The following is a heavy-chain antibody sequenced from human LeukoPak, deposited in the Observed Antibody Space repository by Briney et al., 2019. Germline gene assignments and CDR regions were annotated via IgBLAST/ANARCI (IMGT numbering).Heavy chain of an antibody. CDR1: GFTFSSYG. J-gene: IGHJ4*02. D-gene: IGHD2-15*01. CDR2: ISYDGSNK. V-gene: IGHV3-30*18. Sequence: GGSLRLSCAASGFTFSSYGMSWVRQAPGKGLEWVAVISYDGSNKYYADSVKGRFTISRDNSKNTLYLQMNSLRAEDTAVYYCAKGDCSGGSCRKGFDYWGQGTLVTVSS. CDR3: AKGDCSGGSCRKGFDY.